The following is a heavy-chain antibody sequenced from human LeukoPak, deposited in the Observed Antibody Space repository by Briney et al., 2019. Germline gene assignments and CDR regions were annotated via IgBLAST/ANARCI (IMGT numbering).Heavy chain of an antibody. Sequence: TGGSLRLSCAASGFTFSSYAMHWVRQAPGKGLEWVAVILYEGSDEYYADSVKGRFTISRDNSKNTLYLQMNSLRAEDTAVYYCAKRVGYSSSWYILQHWGQGTLVTVSS. D-gene: IGHD6-13*01. CDR2: ILYEGSDE. V-gene: IGHV3-30*04. J-gene: IGHJ1*01. CDR1: GFTFSSYA. CDR3: AKRVGYSSSWYILQH.